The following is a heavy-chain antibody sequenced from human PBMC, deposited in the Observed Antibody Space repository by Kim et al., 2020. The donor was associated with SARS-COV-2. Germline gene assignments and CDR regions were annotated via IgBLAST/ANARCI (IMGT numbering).Heavy chain of an antibody. Sequence: GGSLTLSCAASGLNFNVEFMSWVRQAPGKGLEWISYISNSGHYANYADSVQGRFIISRDNAQNSLHLQMNNLRAEDTAIYYCTNIRYGQVDYWGQGTLVTVSS. D-gene: IGHD1-20*01. CDR2: ISNSGHYA. CDR1: GLNFNVEF. CDR3: TNIRYGQVDY. V-gene: IGHV3-11*03. J-gene: IGHJ4*02.